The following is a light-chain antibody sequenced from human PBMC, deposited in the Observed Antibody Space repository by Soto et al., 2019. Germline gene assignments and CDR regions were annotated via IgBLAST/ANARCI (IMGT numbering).Light chain of an antibody. CDR2: GAS. CDR3: QQYNNWPPKYT. V-gene: IGKV3-15*01. Sequence: EIVMTQSPATLSVSPGERATLSCRASQSVSSNLAWYQQKPGQAPRLLIYGASTRATGIPARFSGSGSGTEFTLTISSLQSEDFAVYYCQQYNNWPPKYTFGQATKLEIK. J-gene: IGKJ2*01. CDR1: QSVSSN.